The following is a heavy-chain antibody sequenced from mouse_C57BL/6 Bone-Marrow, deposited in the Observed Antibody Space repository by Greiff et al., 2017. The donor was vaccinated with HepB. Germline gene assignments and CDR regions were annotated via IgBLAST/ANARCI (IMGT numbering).Heavy chain of an antibody. CDR3: ARGGRRYFDV. V-gene: IGHV3-6*01. D-gene: IGHD3-3*01. J-gene: IGHJ1*03. Sequence: EVKVEESGPGLVKPSQSLSLTCSVTGYSITSGYYWNWIRQFPGNKLEWMGYISYDGSNNYNPSLKNRISITRDTSKNKFFLKLNSVTTEDTATYYCARGGRRYFDVWGTGTTVTVSS. CDR2: ISYDGSN. CDR1: GYSITSGYY.